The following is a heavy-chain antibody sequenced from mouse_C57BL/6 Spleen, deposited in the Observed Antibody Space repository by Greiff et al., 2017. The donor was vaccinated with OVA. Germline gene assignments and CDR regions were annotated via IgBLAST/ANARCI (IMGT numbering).Heavy chain of an antibody. J-gene: IGHJ1*03. D-gene: IGHD1-1*01. Sequence: QVQLQQSGPGLVQPSQSLSITCTVSGFSLTSYGVHWVRQSPGKGLEWLGVIWSGGSTDYNAAFISRLSISKDNSKSQVFFKMNSLQADDTAIYYCARHYGSRKGYFDVWGTGTTVTVSS. CDR2: IWSGGST. V-gene: IGHV2-2*01. CDR1: GFSLTSYG. CDR3: ARHYGSRKGYFDV.